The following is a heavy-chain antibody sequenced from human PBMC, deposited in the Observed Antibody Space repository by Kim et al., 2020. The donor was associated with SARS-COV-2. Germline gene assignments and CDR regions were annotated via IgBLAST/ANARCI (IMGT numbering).Heavy chain of an antibody. CDR3: AKLDTANAFDI. J-gene: IGHJ3*02. CDR2: K. D-gene: IGHD5-18*01. V-gene: IGHV3-30*02. Sequence: KYYADSVKGRFTSSRDNSKNTLYLQMNSLRAEDTAVYYCAKLDTANAFDIWGQGTMVTVSS.